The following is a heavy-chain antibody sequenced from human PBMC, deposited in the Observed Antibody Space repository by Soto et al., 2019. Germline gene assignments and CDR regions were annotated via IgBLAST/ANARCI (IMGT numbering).Heavy chain of an antibody. V-gene: IGHV3-74*01. CDR1: GFTFSLYW. CDR3: AGDTSGWAGWFDP. J-gene: IGHJ5*02. Sequence: EVQLAESGGGLVQPGGSLRLSCAASGFTFSLYWMHWVRQAPGKGLVWVSRINSDGSGTSYADSVKGRFTISRNNAKNTLYLQMNSLRAEDTAVYYCAGDTSGWAGWFDPWGQGTLVTVSS. CDR2: INSDGSGT. D-gene: IGHD6-19*01.